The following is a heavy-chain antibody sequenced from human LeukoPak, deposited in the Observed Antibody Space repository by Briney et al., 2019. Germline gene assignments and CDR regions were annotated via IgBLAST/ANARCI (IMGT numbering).Heavy chain of an antibody. CDR1: GGSITGYY. Sequence: SETLSLTFSVSGGSITGYYWSWIRQPPGKGLEWIGYLYYSGGTTYNPSLKSRVTISADTSQNQFSLKLNSVTAADTAVYYCARRSDFWSPVSDYSFDYWGQGALVTVSS. CDR2: LYYSGGT. CDR3: ARRSDFWSPVSDYSFDY. D-gene: IGHD3-3*01. V-gene: IGHV4-59*08. J-gene: IGHJ4*02.